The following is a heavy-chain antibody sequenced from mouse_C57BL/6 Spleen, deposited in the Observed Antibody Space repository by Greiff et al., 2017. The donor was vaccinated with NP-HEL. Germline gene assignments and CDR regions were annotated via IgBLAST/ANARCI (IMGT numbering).Heavy chain of an antibody. CDR1: GYSITSGYD. CDR2: ISYSGST. J-gene: IGHJ2*01. V-gene: IGHV3-1*01. D-gene: IGHD2-2*01. Sequence: EVQGVESGPGMVKPSQSLSLTCTVTGYSITSGYDWHWIRHFPGNKLEWMGYISYSGSTNYNPSLKSRISITHDTSKNHFFLKLNSVTTEDTATYYCARAMVTTPYFDYWGQGTTLTVSS. CDR3: ARAMVTTPYFDY.